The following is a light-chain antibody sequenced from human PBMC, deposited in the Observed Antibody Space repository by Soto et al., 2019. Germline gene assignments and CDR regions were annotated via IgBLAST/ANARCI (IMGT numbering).Light chain of an antibody. Sequence: EVVMTQSPATLSLSPGERATLSCRASQSVSSNLAWYQQKPGQAPRLLIYGASTRATVIPDRFSGSGSGTDFTLKISRVEAEDVGVYHCMQGTHWPGTFGQGTKVDIK. CDR2: GAS. J-gene: IGKJ1*01. V-gene: IGKV3-15*01. CDR1: QSVSSN. CDR3: MQGTHWPGT.